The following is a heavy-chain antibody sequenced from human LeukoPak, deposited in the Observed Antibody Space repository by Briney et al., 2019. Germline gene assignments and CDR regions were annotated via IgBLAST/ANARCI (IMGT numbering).Heavy chain of an antibody. V-gene: IGHV3-48*03. CDR3: ARTFDS. J-gene: IGHJ4*02. Sequence: GGSLRLSCAASGFTFSSYEMDWVRQAPGKGLEWVSYIGNSGSPIYYADSVKGRFTISRDNAKNSLFLQMSSLRAEDTAVYYCARTFDSWGQGTLVTVSS. CDR1: GFTFSSYE. CDR2: IGNSGSPI.